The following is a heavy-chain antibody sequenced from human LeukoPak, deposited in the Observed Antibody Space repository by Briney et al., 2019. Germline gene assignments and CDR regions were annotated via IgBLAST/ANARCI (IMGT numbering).Heavy chain of an antibody. CDR1: GFTFDDYA. CDR3: ATDISRWLVYYFVY. D-gene: IGHD6-19*01. V-gene: IGHV3-9*03. J-gene: IGHJ4*02. CDR2: ISWNSGSI. Sequence: GRSLRLSCAASGFTFDDYAMHWVRQAPGKGLEWVSGISWNSGSIGYADSVKGRFTISRDNAKNSLYLQMNSLRAEDMALYYCATDISRWLVYYFVYWGQGTLGTVSP.